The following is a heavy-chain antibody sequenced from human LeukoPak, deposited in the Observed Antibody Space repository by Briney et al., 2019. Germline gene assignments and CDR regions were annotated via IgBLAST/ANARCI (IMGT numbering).Heavy chain of an antibody. J-gene: IGHJ6*04. V-gene: IGHV3-48*03. CDR2: ISSSGSTI. Sequence: PPGGSLRLSCAASGFTFSSYEMNWVRQAPGKGLEWVSYISSSGSTIYYADSVRGRFTISRDNAKNSLYLQMNSLRAEDTAVYYCARDFDLLTSSGGMDVWGKGTTVTISS. D-gene: IGHD6-19*01. CDR1: GFTFSSYE. CDR3: ARDFDLLTSSGGMDV.